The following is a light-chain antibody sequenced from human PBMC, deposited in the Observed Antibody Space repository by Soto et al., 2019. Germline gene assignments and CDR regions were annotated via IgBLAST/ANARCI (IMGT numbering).Light chain of an antibody. V-gene: IGLV1-44*01. Sequence: QSVLTQPPSASGTPGQRVTISCSGSSSNIGSNTVNWYQQLPGTAPKLLIYSNNQRPSGVPDRFSGSTSGTSASLAISGLQSEDEADYYCAAWDDSLNGGVFGGGTKLTVL. CDR3: AAWDDSLNGGV. CDR1: SSNIGSNT. CDR2: SNN. J-gene: IGLJ3*02.